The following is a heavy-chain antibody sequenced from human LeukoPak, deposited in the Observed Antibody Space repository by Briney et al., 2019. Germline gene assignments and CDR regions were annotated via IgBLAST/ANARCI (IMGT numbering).Heavy chain of an antibody. CDR3: ARDQYYGSGYAFDI. CDR2: IYSGGST. D-gene: IGHD3-10*01. CDR1: GFTVSSNY. V-gene: IGHV3-53*01. J-gene: IGHJ3*02. Sequence: GGSLRLSCAASGFTVSSNYMSWVRQAPGKGLEWVSVIYSGGSTYYADSVKGRFTISRDNPKNTLYLQMNSLRAEDTAVYYCARDQYYGSGYAFDIWGQGTMVTVSS.